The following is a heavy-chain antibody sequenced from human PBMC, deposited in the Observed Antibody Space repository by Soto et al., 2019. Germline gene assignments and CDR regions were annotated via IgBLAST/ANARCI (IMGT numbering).Heavy chain of an antibody. Sequence: SQTLSLTCAISGDSVSSNSAAWNWIRQSPSRGLEWLGRTYYRSKGYNDYALSVKSRITINPGTSKNHLSLQLNSVTPEDTAVYYCAREIAATGTFFWFDPWGQGTLVTVSS. D-gene: IGHD6-13*01. CDR3: AREIAATGTFFWFDP. CDR2: TYYRSKGYN. J-gene: IGHJ5*02. V-gene: IGHV6-1*01. CDR1: GDSVSSNSAA.